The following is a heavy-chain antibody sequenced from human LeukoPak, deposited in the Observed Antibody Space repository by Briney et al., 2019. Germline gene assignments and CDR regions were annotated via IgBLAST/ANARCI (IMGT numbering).Heavy chain of an antibody. CDR3: AREEYYDFWSGSPIDH. D-gene: IGHD3-3*01. V-gene: IGHV3-48*01. CDR2: ISSSSSTI. J-gene: IGHJ4*02. Sequence: GGSLRLSCAASGFTFSSYSMNWVRQAPGKGLEWVSYISSSSSTIYYADSVKGRFTISRDNAKNSLYLQMNSLRAEDTAVYYCAREEYYDFWSGSPIDHWGQGTLVTVSS. CDR1: GFTFSSYS.